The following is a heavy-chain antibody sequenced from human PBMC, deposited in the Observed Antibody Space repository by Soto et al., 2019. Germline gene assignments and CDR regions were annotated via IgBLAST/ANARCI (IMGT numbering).Heavy chain of an antibody. CDR1: VFTFSIYS. CDR3: ARSRPRMVRGVIIIGVVDY. Sequence: PGGSLRLSCAASVFTFSIYSMNWVRQAPGKGLEWVSYIMPGSSHIFYADSVKGRFTISRDNAKNTLYLQMNSLRAEDTAVYYCARSRPRMVRGVIIIGVVDYWGQGTLVTVSS. V-gene: IGHV3-21*05. D-gene: IGHD3-10*01. J-gene: IGHJ4*02. CDR2: IMPGSSHI.